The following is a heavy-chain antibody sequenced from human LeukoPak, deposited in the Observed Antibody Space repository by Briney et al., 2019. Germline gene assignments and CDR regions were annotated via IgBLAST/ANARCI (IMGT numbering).Heavy chain of an antibody. CDR1: GFTFSSYE. CDR3: ARDGRRWPIYY. D-gene: IGHD4-23*01. J-gene: IGHJ4*02. CDR2: ISSNGSII. Sequence: PGGSLRLSCAASGFTFSSYEMIWVRQAPGKGLEWVSYISSNGSIIYYADSLKGRFTISRDNAKNSLYLQMSSLRAEDTAVYYCARDGRRWPIYYWGQGTLVTVSS. V-gene: IGHV3-48*03.